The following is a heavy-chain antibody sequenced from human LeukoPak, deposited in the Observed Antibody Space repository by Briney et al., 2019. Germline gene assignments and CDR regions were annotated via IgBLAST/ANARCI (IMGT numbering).Heavy chain of an antibody. CDR3: ARSTYGDYDLYFDY. CDR2: MNPNSGNT. J-gene: IGHJ4*02. D-gene: IGHD4-17*01. V-gene: IGHV1-8*01. CDR1: GYTFTSYD. Sequence: ASVKVSCKASGYTFTSYDINWVRQATGQGLEWMGWMNPNSGNTGYAQKFQGRVTMTRNTSISTAYMELSSLRSEDTAVYYCARSTYGDYDLYFDYRGQGTLVTVSS.